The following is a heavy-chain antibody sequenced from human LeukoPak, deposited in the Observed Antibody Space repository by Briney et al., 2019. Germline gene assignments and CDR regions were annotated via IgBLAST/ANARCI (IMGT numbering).Heavy chain of an antibody. CDR2: IDNSERT. D-gene: IGHD5-12*01. J-gene: IGHJ6*03. CDR1: GGFSSGYY. CDR3: ARGYSGYDYAYYYYMDV. V-gene: IGHV4-34*01. Sequence: SETLSLPSAVYGGFSSGYYLSWIGQHARRGVLGIGEIDNSERTASNPSLKRRVTISVDKSKNQFSLKLSSVTAADTAVYYCARGYSGYDYAYYYYMDVRGKGTTVTVSS.